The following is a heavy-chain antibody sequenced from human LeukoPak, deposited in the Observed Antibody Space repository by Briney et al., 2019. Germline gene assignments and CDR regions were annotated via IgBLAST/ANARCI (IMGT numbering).Heavy chain of an antibody. J-gene: IGHJ4*02. V-gene: IGHV3-48*04. CDR3: ARGGVYSYGTVDY. CDR1: GFTFGSYS. Sequence: GGSLRLSCAASGFTFGSYSMNWVRQAPGKGLEWVSYISSSSSTIYYADSVKGRFTISRDNAKNSLYLQMNSLRAEDTAVYYCARGGVYSYGTVDYWGQGTLVTVS. D-gene: IGHD5-18*01. CDR2: ISSSSSTI.